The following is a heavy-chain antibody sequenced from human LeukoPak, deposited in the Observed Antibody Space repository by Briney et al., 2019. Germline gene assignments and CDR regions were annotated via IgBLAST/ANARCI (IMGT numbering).Heavy chain of an antibody. Sequence: GASVKVSCKASGYTLTGYYMHWVRQAPGQGLEWMGWINPNSGATSYAQKFQGRVTMTRDTSISTAYMELSRLRSDDTAVYYCARGRGATITYDCWGQGALVTVSS. V-gene: IGHV1-2*02. CDR3: ARGRGATITYDC. D-gene: IGHD5-12*01. J-gene: IGHJ4*02. CDR2: INPNSGAT. CDR1: GYTLTGYY.